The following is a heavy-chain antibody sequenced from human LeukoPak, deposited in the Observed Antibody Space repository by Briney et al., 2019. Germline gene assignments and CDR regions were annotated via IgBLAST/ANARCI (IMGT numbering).Heavy chain of an antibody. CDR3: AKDPDYSSGWPHYFDY. D-gene: IGHD6-19*01. V-gene: IGHV3-23*01. Sequence: GGSLRLSCAASGFSFSTYAMSWVRQAPGKGLEWVSGISGSGGSTYYADSVKGRFTMSRDNSKKTLYLHMNSLRAADTAVYYCAKDPDYSSGWPHYFDYWGQGAVVTVSS. J-gene: IGHJ4*02. CDR1: GFSFSTYA. CDR2: ISGSGGST.